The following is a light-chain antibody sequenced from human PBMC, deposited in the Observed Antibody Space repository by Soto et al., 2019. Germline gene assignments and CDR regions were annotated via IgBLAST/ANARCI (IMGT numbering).Light chain of an antibody. Sequence: QSVLTQPPSVSADPGQNVTISCSGTSSNIGKNFLSWCQQFPGTAPKLLIYDNNKRPSGIPDRFSGSKSGTSATLGITGLQTVDEADYYCGTWDSSLNVVLFGGGTKLTVL. V-gene: IGLV1-51*01. CDR2: DNN. J-gene: IGLJ3*02. CDR1: SSNIGKNF. CDR3: GTWDSSLNVVL.